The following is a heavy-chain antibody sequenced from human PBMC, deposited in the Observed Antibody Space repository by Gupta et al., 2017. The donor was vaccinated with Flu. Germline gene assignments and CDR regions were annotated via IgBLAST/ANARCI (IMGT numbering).Heavy chain of an antibody. CDR1: GGSITNYY. J-gene: IGHJ5*02. Sequence: QVQLQESGPGLVKPSETLSLTCTVSGGSITNYYWSWIRQPPGKGLEWIGYIYYSGSTNYNPALKSRVTISVDTAKNQFSLKLSSVTAAETAVYYWARGGGYDSTANWFDPWGQGTLITVSS. CDR3: ARGGGYDSTANWFDP. CDR2: IYYSGST. V-gene: IGHV4-59*01. D-gene: IGHD3-22*01.